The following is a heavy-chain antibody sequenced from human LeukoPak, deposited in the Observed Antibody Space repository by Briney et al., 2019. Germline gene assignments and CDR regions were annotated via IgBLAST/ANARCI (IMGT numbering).Heavy chain of an antibody. V-gene: IGHV4-59*01. J-gene: IGHJ3*02. CDR2: IYYSGST. CDR1: GGSISSYY. CDR3: ARVPSRLGAFDI. Sequence: SETLSLICTVSGGSISSYYWSWIRQPPGKGLEWIGYIYYSGSTNYNPSLKSRVTISVDTSKNQFSLKLSSVTAADTAVYYCARVPSRLGAFDIWGQGTMVTVSS.